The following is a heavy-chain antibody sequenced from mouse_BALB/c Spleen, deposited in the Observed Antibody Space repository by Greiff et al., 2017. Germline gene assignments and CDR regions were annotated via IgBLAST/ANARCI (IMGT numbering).Heavy chain of an antibody. CDR2: ISSGSSTI. V-gene: IGHV5-17*02. Sequence: EVHLVESGGGLVQPGGSRKLSCAASGFTFSSFGMHWVRQAPEKGLEWVAYISSGSSTIYYADTVKGRFTISRDNPKNTLFLQMTSLRSEDTAMYYCAKVPYDLYAMDYWGQGTSVTVSS. J-gene: IGHJ4*01. CDR1: GFTFSSFG. D-gene: IGHD2-3*01. CDR3: AKVPYDLYAMDY.